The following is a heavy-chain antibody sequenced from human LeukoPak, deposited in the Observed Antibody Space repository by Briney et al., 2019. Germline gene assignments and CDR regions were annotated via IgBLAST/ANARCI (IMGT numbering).Heavy chain of an antibody. CDR2: IKQDGSKK. Sequence: GGSLRLSCVASGFPFSSYWMTWVRQAPGKGLEWVANIKQDGSKKSYVDSVKGRFTISTDNAKNSLYLQMNSLRAEDTAIYYCTRVGYIDEGIDYWGQGTLVTVSS. V-gene: IGHV3-7*04. CDR3: TRVGYIDEGIDY. D-gene: IGHD5-24*01. J-gene: IGHJ4*02. CDR1: GFPFSSYW.